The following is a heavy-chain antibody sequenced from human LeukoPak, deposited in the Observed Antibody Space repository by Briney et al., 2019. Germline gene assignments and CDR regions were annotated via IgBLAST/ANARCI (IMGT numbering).Heavy chain of an antibody. CDR2: IYYSGST. CDR3: ARYDFLSGSHDAFYV. V-gene: IGHV4-59*01. D-gene: IGHD3-3*01. Sequence: SETLSLTCIVSGGSISRYYWGWIRQPPGKGLEWIGYIYYSGSTKNNPSLMRRVTISVDTSKNQFSLKLSSVTAADTAVYYCARYDFLSGSHDAFYVWGQGTMVTVSS. J-gene: IGHJ3*01. CDR1: GGSISRYY.